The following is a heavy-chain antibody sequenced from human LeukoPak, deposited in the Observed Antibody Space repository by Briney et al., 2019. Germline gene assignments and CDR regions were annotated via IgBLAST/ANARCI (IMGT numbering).Heavy chain of an antibody. CDR1: GGSISSGGYY. CDR2: IYYSGST. J-gene: IGHJ4*02. Sequence: PSETLSLTCTVSGGSISSGGYYWSWIRQHPGKGLEGIGYIYYSGSTYYNQSLKSRVTISVDTSKNQFSLKLSSVTAADTAAYYCARSARITIFGVVTRPYYFDYWGQGTLVTVSS. CDR3: ARSARITIFGVVTRPYYFDY. V-gene: IGHV4-31*03. D-gene: IGHD3-3*01.